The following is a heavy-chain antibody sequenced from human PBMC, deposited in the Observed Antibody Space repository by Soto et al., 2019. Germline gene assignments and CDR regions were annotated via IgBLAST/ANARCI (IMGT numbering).Heavy chain of an antibody. CDR2: ISYDGSNK. J-gene: IGHJ4*02. Sequence: QVQLVESGGGVVQPGRSLRLSCAASGFTFSSYGMHWVRQAPGKGLEWVAVISYDGSNKYYADSVKGRFTISRDNSKNTLYLQMNSLRAEDTAVYYCAKDESVVVAATSHFDYWGQGTLVTVSS. D-gene: IGHD2-15*01. CDR3: AKDESVVVAATSHFDY. V-gene: IGHV3-30*18. CDR1: GFTFSSYG.